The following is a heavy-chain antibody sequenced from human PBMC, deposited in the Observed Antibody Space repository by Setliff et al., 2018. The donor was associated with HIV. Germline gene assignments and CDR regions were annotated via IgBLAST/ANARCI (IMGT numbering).Heavy chain of an antibody. CDR3: ARGGPPRVATLYWFDP. Sequence: ASVKVSCKASGYNFVGYGINWLRQAPGQGLEWMGWINTYNGNTKYGQKFQGSVTMTTDTSTSTVYMELRNLRSDDTALYYCARGGPPRVATLYWFDPWGQGTLVTVSS. V-gene: IGHV1-18*01. CDR1: GYNFVGYG. CDR2: INTYNGNT. J-gene: IGHJ5*02. D-gene: IGHD2-15*01.